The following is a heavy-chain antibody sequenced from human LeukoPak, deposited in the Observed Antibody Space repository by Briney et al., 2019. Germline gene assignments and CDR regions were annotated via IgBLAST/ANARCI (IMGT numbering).Heavy chain of an antibody. Sequence: GGSLRLSCAASGLTFRTYWMHWVRHTPGQGLVWVSRINSDGSTTNYADSVKGRFTVSRDNAQNTLYLQMGSLRAEDTAVYYCARAGNYYFEYWGQGALVTVSS. CDR3: ARAGNYYFEY. J-gene: IGHJ4*02. D-gene: IGHD3-10*01. V-gene: IGHV3-74*01. CDR1: GLTFRTYW. CDR2: INSDGSTT.